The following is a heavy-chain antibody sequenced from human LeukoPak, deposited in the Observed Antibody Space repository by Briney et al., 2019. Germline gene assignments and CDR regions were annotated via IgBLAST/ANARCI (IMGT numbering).Heavy chain of an antibody. J-gene: IGHJ4*02. CDR1: GYSFTSYW. CDR2: IYPGDSDT. CDR3: ARHETYDSSGYYVDY. V-gene: IGHV5-51*01. D-gene: IGHD3-22*01. Sequence: ASVKVSCKGSGYSFTSYWIGWVRQMPGKGLEWMGIIYPGDSDTRYSPSFQGQVTISADKSISTAYLQWSSLKASDTAMYYCARHETYDSSGYYVDYWGQGTLVTVSS.